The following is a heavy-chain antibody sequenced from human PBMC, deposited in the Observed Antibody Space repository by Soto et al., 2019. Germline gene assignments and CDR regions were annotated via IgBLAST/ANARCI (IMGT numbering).Heavy chain of an antibody. CDR2: IYYSGNT. J-gene: IGHJ4*02. Sequence: PSETLSLTCTVSGGSIDSYYCSWIRQPPGKGLEWIGYIYYSGNTNYNPSLKSRVTISVDTSKNQFSLKLSSVTAADTAVYYCARWGSSSRYFDYWGREPWSPSPQ. V-gene: IGHV4-59*01. CDR1: GGSIDSYY. D-gene: IGHD6-6*01. CDR3: ARWGSSSRYFDY.